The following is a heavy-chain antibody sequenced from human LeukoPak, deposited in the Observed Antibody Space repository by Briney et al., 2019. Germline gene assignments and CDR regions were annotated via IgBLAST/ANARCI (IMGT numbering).Heavy chain of an antibody. CDR1: GGSISSRSYY. CDR2: IYTSGSA. Sequence: SQTLSLTCTVSGGSISSRSYYWSWIRQPAGKGLEWIGRIYTSGSASYNPSLKSRVTISLDTSKNQFSLRLSSVTAADTAVYYCARAVGSSESNWFDPWGQGTLATVSS. D-gene: IGHD1-26*01. J-gene: IGHJ5*02. V-gene: IGHV4-61*02. CDR3: ARAVGSSESNWFDP.